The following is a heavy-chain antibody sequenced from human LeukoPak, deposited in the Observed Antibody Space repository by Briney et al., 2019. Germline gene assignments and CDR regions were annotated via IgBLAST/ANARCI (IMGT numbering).Heavy chain of an antibody. CDR1: EFSIDDFA. Sequence: GRSLRLSCAGSEFSIDDFAMHWVRQAPGKGLEWVSSINWNSGSVAYADSVKGRFTISRGNAKNSLYLQMNSLRAEDMGLYYCARGRGSDYYHYYYMDVWGKGTTVTVSS. V-gene: IGHV3-9*03. CDR2: INWNSGSV. CDR3: ARGRGSDYYHYYYMDV. D-gene: IGHD6-19*01. J-gene: IGHJ6*03.